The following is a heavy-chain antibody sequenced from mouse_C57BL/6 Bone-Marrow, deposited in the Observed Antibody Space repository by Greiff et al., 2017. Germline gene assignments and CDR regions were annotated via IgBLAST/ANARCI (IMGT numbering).Heavy chain of an antibody. CDR2: INPSSGYT. CDR1: GYTFTSYW. J-gene: IGHJ2*01. Sequence: VKLMESGAELAKPGASVKLSCKASGYTFTSYWLHWLKQRPGQGLEWIGYINPSSGYTKYNQKFKDKATLTADKSSSTAYMQLSSLTYEDSAVYDCANYYGSSFDYWGQGTTLTVSS. D-gene: IGHD1-1*01. CDR3: ANYYGSSFDY. V-gene: IGHV1-7*01.